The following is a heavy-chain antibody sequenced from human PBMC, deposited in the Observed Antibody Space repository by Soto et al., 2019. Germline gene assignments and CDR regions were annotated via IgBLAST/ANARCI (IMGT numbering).Heavy chain of an antibody. CDR1: GFTFSSYS. CDR3: ARESRFLDWLSLNWFDP. D-gene: IGHD3-3*01. V-gene: IGHV3-48*02. J-gene: IGHJ5*02. Sequence: EVQLVESGGGLVQPGGSLRLSCAASGFTFSSYSMNWVRQAPGKGLEWVSYISSSSSTIYYADSVKGRFTISRDNAKNSLYRQMNSRRDEDTAVYYCARESRFLDWLSLNWFDPWGQGTLVTVSS. CDR2: ISSSSSTI.